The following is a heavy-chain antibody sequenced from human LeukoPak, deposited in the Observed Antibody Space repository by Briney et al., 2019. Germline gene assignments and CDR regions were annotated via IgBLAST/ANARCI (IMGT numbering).Heavy chain of an antibody. CDR1: GGSISRYY. J-gene: IGHJ5*02. D-gene: IGHD1-26*01. CDR2: FYYSRST. Sequence: SETLSLTCTVSGGSISRYYWSWIRQPPGKGLEWIGYFYYSRSTNYNPSLKSRVTISVDTSKHQFSLKLSSVTAADTAVYYCARDRSYIWFDPWGQGTLVTVSS. CDR3: ARDRSYIWFDP. V-gene: IGHV4-59*01.